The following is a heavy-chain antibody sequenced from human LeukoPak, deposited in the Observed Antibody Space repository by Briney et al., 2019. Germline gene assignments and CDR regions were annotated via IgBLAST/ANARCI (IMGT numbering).Heavy chain of an antibody. CDR2: IWYHGNKR. CDR3: ARDGGIGIDH. J-gene: IGHJ4*02. CDR1: GYSFSAYG. V-gene: IGHV3-33*01. D-gene: IGHD2-15*01. Sequence: GGSLTLSCAASGYSFSAYGLRWVRQAPGKGLEWVAVIWYHGNKRDYIDSVKGRFTISKDDSKNMLYLQMNGLRAEDSAIYYCARDGGIGIDHWGQGILVTVSS.